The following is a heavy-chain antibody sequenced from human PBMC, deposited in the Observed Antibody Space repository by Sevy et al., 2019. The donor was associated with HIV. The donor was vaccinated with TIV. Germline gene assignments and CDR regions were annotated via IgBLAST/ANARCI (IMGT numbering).Heavy chain of an antibody. CDR2: ISGSGGGT. J-gene: IGHJ6*03. V-gene: IGHV3-23*01. CDR3: AKALRSTATNYYYYDMDV. Sequence: GGSLRLSCAASGFTFITYAMSWVRQAPGKGLEWVSTISGSGGGTYYADSVKGRFTISRDNSKNTLYLQMNSLRAEDTAVYYCAKALRSTATNYYYYDMDVWGRGTTVTVS. CDR1: GFTFITYA. D-gene: IGHD2-2*01.